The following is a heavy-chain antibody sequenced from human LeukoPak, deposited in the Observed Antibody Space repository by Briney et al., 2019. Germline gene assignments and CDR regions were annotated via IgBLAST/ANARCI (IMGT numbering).Heavy chain of an antibody. CDR3: ARESKDTAGALDI. CDR2: IIPIFGTA. V-gene: IGHV1-69*05. D-gene: IGHD5-18*01. CDR1: GGTFSSYA. Sequence: SVKVSCKASGGTFSSYAISWVRHAPGQGLEWMGRIIPIFGTANYAQKFQGRVTITTDESTSTAYMELSSLRSEDTAVYYCARESKDTAGALDIWGQGTMVTVSS. J-gene: IGHJ3*02.